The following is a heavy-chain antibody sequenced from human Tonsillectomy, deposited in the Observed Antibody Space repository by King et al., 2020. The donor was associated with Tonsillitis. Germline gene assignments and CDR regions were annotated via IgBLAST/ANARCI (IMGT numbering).Heavy chain of an antibody. CDR3: AKAPTSRWYFDL. CDR2: TSSSGGIT. V-gene: IGHV3-23*04. CDR1: GFTFTSYA. Sequence: VQLVESGGDLVQPGGSLRLSCAASGFTFTSYAMSWVRQAPGKGLEWVSGTSSSGGITHNADSVKGRFTISRDNSKNTLYLQMNSLRAEDTAVYYCAKAPTSRWYFDLWGRGTLVTVSS. J-gene: IGHJ2*01.